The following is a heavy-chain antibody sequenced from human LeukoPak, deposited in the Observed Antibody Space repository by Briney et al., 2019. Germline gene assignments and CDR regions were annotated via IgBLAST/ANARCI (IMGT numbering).Heavy chain of an antibody. J-gene: IGHJ4*02. CDR2: FYRDGGI. CDR1: GFTVTNNY. V-gene: IGHV3-66*01. D-gene: IGHD3-10*01. CDR3: AMGSFGDPLAL. Sequence: GGSLRLSCAASGFTVTNNYMNWVRQAPGKGLEWVSVFYRDGGIYYGDSVKGRFTISRDNSKNMVYLQMNSLRAEDTAVYYCAMGSFGDPLALWGQGTLVTVSS.